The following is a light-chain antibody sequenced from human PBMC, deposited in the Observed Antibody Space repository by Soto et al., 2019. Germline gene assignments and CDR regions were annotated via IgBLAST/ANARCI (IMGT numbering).Light chain of an antibody. CDR1: SSNAGADYG. CDR2: RNN. J-gene: IGLJ3*02. CDR3: QSYDSSLSGWV. Sequence: QSVLTQPPSVSGAPGQRVTISCTGSSSNAGADYGVHWYQQLPGTAPKLLIYRNNDRPSGVPDRFSGSKSGTSASLAITGLQAEDEADYYCQSYDSSLSGWVFGGGTKLTVL. V-gene: IGLV1-40*01.